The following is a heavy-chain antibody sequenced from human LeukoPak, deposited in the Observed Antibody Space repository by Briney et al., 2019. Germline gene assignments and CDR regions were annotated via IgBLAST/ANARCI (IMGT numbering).Heavy chain of an antibody. D-gene: IGHD2-15*01. V-gene: IGHV3-21*01. Sequence: GGSLRLSCAASGFTFSSYSMNWVRQAPGKGLEWFSSISGSSSYIYYADSVKGRFTISRDNAKNSLYLQMNSLRAEDTAVYYCARGYCSGGSCYPEYFQHWGQGTLVTVSS. CDR3: ARGYCSGGSCYPEYFQH. CDR1: GFTFSSYS. CDR2: ISGSSSYI. J-gene: IGHJ1*01.